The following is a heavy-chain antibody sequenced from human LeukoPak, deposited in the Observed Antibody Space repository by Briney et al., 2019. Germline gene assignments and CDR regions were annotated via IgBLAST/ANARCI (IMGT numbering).Heavy chain of an antibody. V-gene: IGHV5-51*01. CDR3: ARQGGYYQDY. CDR1: GYTFTSYW. J-gene: IGHJ4*02. Sequence: GESLKISCKGSGYTFTSYWDVWVRQMPERSLEWMGIIYPGDSDTRYSPSFQGQVTFSADKSTNTAYLQWSRLKASDTAMYFCARQGGYYQDYWGQGTLVTVSS. D-gene: IGHD3-22*01. CDR2: IYPGDSDT.